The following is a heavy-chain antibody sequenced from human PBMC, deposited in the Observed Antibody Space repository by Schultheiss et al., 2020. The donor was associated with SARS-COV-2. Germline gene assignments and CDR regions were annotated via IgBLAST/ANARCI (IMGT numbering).Heavy chain of an antibody. D-gene: IGHD6-19*01. CDR2: INHSGST. CDR3: ASLGSSGWYPDD. J-gene: IGHJ4*02. CDR1: GGSFSGYY. V-gene: IGHV4-34*01. Sequence: SETLSLTCAVYGGSFSGYYWSWIRQPPGKGLEWIGEINHSGSTNYNPSLKSRVTISVDTSKNQFSLKLSSVTAADTAVYYCASLGSSGWYPDDWGQGTLVTVSS.